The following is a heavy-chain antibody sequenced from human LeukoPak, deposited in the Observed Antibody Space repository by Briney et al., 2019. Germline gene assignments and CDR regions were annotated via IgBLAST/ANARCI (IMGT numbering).Heavy chain of an antibody. D-gene: IGHD6-13*01. CDR3: ARAAAGTGSRGDY. J-gene: IGHJ4*02. Sequence: ASVKVSCKASGYTFTGYYMHWVRQAPGQGPEWMGRINPNSGGTNYAQKFQGRVTMTRDTSISTAYMELSRLRSDDTAVYYCARAAAGTGSRGDYWGQGTLVTVSS. V-gene: IGHV1-2*06. CDR1: GYTFTGYY. CDR2: INPNSGGT.